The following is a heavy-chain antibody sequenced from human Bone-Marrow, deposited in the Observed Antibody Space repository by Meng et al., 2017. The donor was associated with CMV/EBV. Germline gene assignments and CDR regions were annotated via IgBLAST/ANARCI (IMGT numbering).Heavy chain of an antibody. CDR2: ISGGGGST. CDR1: GFTFSSFA. Sequence: GESLKISCAASGFTFSSFAMSWVRQAPGKGLEWVSTISGGGGSTFYADSVKGRFTISRDNSKNTLYLQMNSLRAEDTAVHYCAKDLTGSPNSSGWSTFDYWGQGTLVTVSS. V-gene: IGHV3-23*01. CDR3: AKDLTGSPNSSGWSTFDY. D-gene: IGHD6-19*01. J-gene: IGHJ4*02.